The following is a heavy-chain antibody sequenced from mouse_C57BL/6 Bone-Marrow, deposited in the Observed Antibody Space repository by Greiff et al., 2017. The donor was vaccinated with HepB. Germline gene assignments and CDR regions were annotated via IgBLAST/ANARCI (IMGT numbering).Heavy chain of an antibody. J-gene: IGHJ3*01. CDR3: AREGSSSFPAWFAY. CDR2: INPSTGGT. Sequence: EVKLMESGPELVKPGASVKISCKASGYSFTGYYMNWVKQSPEKSLEWIGEINPSTGGTTYNQKFKAKATLTVDKSSSTAYMQLKSLTSEDSAVYYCAREGSSSFPAWFAYWGQGTLVTVSA. V-gene: IGHV1-42*01. CDR1: GYSFTGYY. D-gene: IGHD3-2*02.